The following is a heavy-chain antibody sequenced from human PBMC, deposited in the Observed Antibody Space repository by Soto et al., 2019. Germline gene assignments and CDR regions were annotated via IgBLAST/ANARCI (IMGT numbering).Heavy chain of an antibody. Sequence: GGSLRLSCAASGFTFSSYWMSWVRQAPGKGLEWVANIKQDGSEKYYVDSVKGRLTISRDNAKNSLYLQMNSLRAEDTAVYYCARDFDYGDYVGAHFDYWGQGTLVTVSS. CDR3: ARDFDYGDYVGAHFDY. J-gene: IGHJ4*02. CDR1: GFTFSSYW. V-gene: IGHV3-7*01. CDR2: IKQDGSEK. D-gene: IGHD4-17*01.